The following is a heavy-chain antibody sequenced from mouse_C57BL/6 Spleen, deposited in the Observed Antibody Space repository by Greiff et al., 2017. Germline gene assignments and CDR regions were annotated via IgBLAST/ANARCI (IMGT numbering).Heavy chain of an antibody. J-gene: IGHJ1*03. CDR3: ARNDYKGWYFDV. CDR2: ISYSGST. D-gene: IGHD2-13*01. CDR1: GYSITSDY. V-gene: IGHV3-8*01. Sequence: EVKLQESGPGLAKPSQTLSLTCSVTGYSITSDYWNWIREFPGNKLEYMGYISYSGSTYYNPSLKSRISITRDTSKNQYYLQLNSVTTEDTATYYCARNDYKGWYFDVWGTGTTVTVSS.